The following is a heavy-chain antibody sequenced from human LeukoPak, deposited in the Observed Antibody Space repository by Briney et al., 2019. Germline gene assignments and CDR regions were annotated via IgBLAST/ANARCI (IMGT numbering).Heavy chain of an antibody. CDR1: GFTFSSYD. D-gene: IGHD1-26*01. CDR2: ILTAVDT. V-gene: IGHV3-13*04. J-gene: IGHJ4*02. Sequence: GECLRLSCAASGFTFSSYDMHWVRQATGKGLEWVSAILTAVDTYYPGSVKGRFTISRENAKNSLYLQMNSLRAGDTAVYYCARALLGIVGAGGLREYYFDYWGQGTLVTVSA. CDR3: ARALLGIVGAGGLREYYFDY.